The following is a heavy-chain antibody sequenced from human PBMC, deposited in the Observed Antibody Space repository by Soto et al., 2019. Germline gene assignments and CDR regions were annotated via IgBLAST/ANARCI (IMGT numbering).Heavy chain of an antibody. CDR1: GFGLSAYG. V-gene: IGHV3-30*18. CDR2: TSFDGNRE. J-gene: IGHJ5*01. Sequence: QVQLVESGGGVVQPGRSLRLSCAASGFGLSAYGIHWVRQAPGKGLEWVAATSFDGNREYYADSVKGRFTVSRDNSKNSVYLQMSNLRPEDTGIYYCAKDYFRQVVDHWLVSWGQGTHVTVST. D-gene: IGHD3-9*01. CDR3: AKDYFRQVVDHWLVS.